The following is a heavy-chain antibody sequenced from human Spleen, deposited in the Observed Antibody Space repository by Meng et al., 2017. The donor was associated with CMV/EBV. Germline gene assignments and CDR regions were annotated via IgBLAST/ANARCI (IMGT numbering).Heavy chain of an antibody. CDR2: VYSGGST. V-gene: IGHV3-66*02. CDR3: ARSAMYSNSDAFDI. J-gene: IGHJ3*02. CDR1: GFTVSTTY. D-gene: IGHD6-6*01. Sequence: GGSLRLSCAASGFTVSTTYMNWVRQAPGKGLEWVSTVYSGGSTLYADSVKGRFTISRDNSKNTLYLQMNTLRAEDTAVYYCARSAMYSNSDAFDIWGPGTMVTVSS.